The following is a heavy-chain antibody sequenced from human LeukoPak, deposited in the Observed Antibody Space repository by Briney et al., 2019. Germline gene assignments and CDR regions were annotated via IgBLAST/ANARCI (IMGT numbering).Heavy chain of an antibody. V-gene: IGHV3-23*01. CDR3: ARTASSGYFYFYY. CDR1: GFTFSSYA. D-gene: IGHD3-22*01. CDR2: ISGNGGTT. J-gene: IGHJ4*02. Sequence: GGPLRLSCAAYGFTFSSYAMTWVRQAPGRGLEWVSAISGNGGTTYYADSVKGRFTISRDNSKNTLYLQMNSLRAEDTAVYYCARTASSGYFYFYYWGQGTLVTVSS.